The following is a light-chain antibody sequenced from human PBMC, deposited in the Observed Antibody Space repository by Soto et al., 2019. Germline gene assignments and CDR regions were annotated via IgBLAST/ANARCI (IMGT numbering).Light chain of an antibody. CDR1: QSVSSN. J-gene: IGKJ1*01. Sequence: EIVMTQSPATLSVSPGERATLSCRASQSVSSNLAWYQQQPGQAPRLLIYGASTRATGIPARFSGSGSGTELTLTISSLQSEDFAVYYCQQYNNWPPWTCGQGTKVEIK. V-gene: IGKV3-15*01. CDR2: GAS. CDR3: QQYNNWPPWT.